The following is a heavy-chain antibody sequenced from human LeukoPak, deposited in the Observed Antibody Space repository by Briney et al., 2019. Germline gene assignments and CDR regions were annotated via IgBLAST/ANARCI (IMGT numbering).Heavy chain of an antibody. D-gene: IGHD2-15*01. CDR2: MYTSGST. CDR3: AGSRYCSGGTCYATFDY. J-gene: IGHJ4*02. CDR1: GGSISSYY. V-gene: IGHV4-4*07. Sequence: SGPTLVNPTQTLSLTCTVSGGSISSYYWSWIRQPAGKGLEYIGRMYTSGSTNYNPSLKSRVTMSVDTSKNQFSLKLNSMTAADTAMYYCAGSRYCSGGTCYATFDYWGQGTLVTVSS.